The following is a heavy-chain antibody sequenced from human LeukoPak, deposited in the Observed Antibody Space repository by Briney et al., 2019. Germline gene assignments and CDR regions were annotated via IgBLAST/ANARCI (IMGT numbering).Heavy chain of an antibody. V-gene: IGHV3-53*01. CDR1: GFTVSSNY. CDR3: AELGITMIGGV. D-gene: IGHD3-10*02. Sequence: GGSLRLSCAASGFTVSSNYMSWVRQAPGKGLEWVSIIYSGGSTFYADSVKGRFTISRDNSKNSLYLQMNSLRAEDTAVYYCAELGITMIGGVWGKGTTVTISS. J-gene: IGHJ6*04. CDR2: IYSGGST.